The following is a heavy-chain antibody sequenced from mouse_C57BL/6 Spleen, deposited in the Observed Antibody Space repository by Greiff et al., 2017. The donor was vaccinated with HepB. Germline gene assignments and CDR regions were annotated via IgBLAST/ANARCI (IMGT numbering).Heavy chain of an antibody. CDR1: GYTFTSYW. Sequence: QVQLQQSGAELVKPGASVKMSCKASGYTFTSYWITWVKQRPGQGLEWIGDIYPGSGSTNYNEKFKSKATLTVDTSSSTAYMQLSSLTSEDSAVYYCARWHYYGLHYYAMDYWGQGTSVTVSS. J-gene: IGHJ4*01. V-gene: IGHV1-55*01. CDR3: ARWHYYGLHYYAMDY. D-gene: IGHD1-1*01. CDR2: IYPGSGST.